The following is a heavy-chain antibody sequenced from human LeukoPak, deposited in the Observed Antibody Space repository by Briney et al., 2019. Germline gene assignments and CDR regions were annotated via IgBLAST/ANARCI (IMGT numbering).Heavy chain of an antibody. J-gene: IGHJ4*02. CDR2: INSDGGSA. CDR3: TRVSTTDDY. D-gene: IGHD2/OR15-2a*01. CDR1: GFAFSRYW. Sequence: PGGSLRLSCAASGFAFSRYWMHWVRQAPGKGLVWVSRINSDGGSAVYADSVKGRFTISRDNAKNTLYLQMGSLRAEDTAVYYCTRVSTTDDYWGQGTLVTVSS. V-gene: IGHV3-74*01.